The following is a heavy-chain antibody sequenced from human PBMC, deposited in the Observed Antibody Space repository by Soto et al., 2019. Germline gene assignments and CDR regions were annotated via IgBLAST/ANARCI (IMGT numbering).Heavy chain of an antibody. Sequence: SETLSLTCTVSCGSISSSSYYWGWIRQPPGKGLEWIGSIYYSGSTYYNPSLKSRVTISVDTSKNQFSLKLSSVTAADTAVYYCARHAPYDFWKGYGMDVWGQGTTVTVSS. J-gene: IGHJ6*02. V-gene: IGHV4-39*01. CDR3: ARHAPYDFWKGYGMDV. D-gene: IGHD3-3*01. CDR1: CGSISSSSYY. CDR2: IYYSGST.